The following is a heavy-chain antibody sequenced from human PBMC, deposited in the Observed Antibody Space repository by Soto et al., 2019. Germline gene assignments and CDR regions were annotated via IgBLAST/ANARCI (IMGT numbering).Heavy chain of an antibody. Sequence: EVVLLESGGGLVQSGGSLRLSCAASGFIFKNYAMSWVRQAPGKGLEWVSAISGSGDNRYYADFVRGRFTISRDNSKSVVFLQMVSLTAEDAAVYFCAYEGGDFGSGYGGRGQGTLVTVS. CDR1: GFIFKNYA. CDR2: ISGSGDNR. D-gene: IGHD3-3*01. J-gene: IGHJ4*02. V-gene: IGHV3-23*01. CDR3: AYEGGDFGSGYGG.